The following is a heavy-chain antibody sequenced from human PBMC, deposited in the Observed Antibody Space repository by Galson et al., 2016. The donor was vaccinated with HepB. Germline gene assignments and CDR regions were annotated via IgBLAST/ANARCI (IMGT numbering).Heavy chain of an antibody. Sequence: SLRLSYAASGLTFSSSSMNWVRQAPGKGLEWVSYISPRSDTIYYADSVKGRFTSSRDNAENSLYLQMNSLRDEDTAVYYCARDGAYSSIWYAPEYHEHWGQGTQVTVSS. CDR2: ISPRSDTI. CDR1: GLTFSSSS. J-gene: IGHJ1*01. D-gene: IGHD6-13*01. CDR3: ARDGAYSSIWYAPEYHEH. V-gene: IGHV3-48*02.